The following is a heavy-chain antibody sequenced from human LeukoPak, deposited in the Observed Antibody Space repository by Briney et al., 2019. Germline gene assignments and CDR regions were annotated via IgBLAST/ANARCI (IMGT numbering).Heavy chain of an antibody. V-gene: IGHV4-59*08. J-gene: IGHJ2*01. CDR1: GGSISSYY. Sequence: SEALSLTCTVSGGSISSYYWSWIRQPPGKGLEWIGYIYYSGSTNYNPSLTSRVTISVDTSKTQSSLRLSSVTAADTAVYYCARRYSDYVLNWYFDLWGRGTLVTVSS. D-gene: IGHD5-12*01. CDR2: IYYSGST. CDR3: ARRYSDYVLNWYFDL.